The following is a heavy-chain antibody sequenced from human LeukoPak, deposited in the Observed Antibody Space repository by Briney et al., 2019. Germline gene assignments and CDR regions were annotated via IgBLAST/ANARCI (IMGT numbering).Heavy chain of an antibody. CDR2: ISYTGSI. D-gene: IGHD5-12*01. J-gene: IGHJ4*02. V-gene: IGHV4-59*01. CDR1: GGSICTFY. Sequence: SETLSLTCTVSGGSICTFYWSWIRRPPGKGGEWIGYISYTGSINYNPTLKSRVAISVDTSKSKFSLKLSSVTAADTAVYYCAGDRGDGYDYFWDYWGQGTLVTVSS. CDR3: AGDRGDGYDYFWDY.